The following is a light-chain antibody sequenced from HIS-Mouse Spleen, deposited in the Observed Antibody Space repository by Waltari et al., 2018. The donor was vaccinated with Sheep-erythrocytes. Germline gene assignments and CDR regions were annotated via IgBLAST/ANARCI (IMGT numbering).Light chain of an antibody. J-gene: IGLJ1*01. Sequence: QSALTQPRSVSGSPGQSVTISCTGTSSDVGGYNYVSWYQQHPGKAPKLMIYDVSQRPSWVPDRFSGSKSGNTASLTISGLQAEDEADYYCCSYAGSYNHVFATGTKVTVL. V-gene: IGLV2-11*01. CDR2: DVS. CDR1: SSDVGGYNY. CDR3: CSYAGSYNHV.